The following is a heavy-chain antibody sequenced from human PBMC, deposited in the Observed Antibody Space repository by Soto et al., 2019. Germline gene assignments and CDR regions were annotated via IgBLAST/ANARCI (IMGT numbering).Heavy chain of an antibody. Sequence: SETLSLTCTVSGGSISSGDYYWSWIRQPPGKGLEWIGYIYYSGSTYYNPSLKSRVTISVDTSKNQFSLKLSSVTAADTAVYYCARDLGYYDSSGSYFDYWGQGTLATVSS. D-gene: IGHD3-22*01. V-gene: IGHV4-30-4*01. CDR1: GGSISSGDYY. J-gene: IGHJ4*02. CDR2: IYYSGST. CDR3: ARDLGYYDSSGSYFDY.